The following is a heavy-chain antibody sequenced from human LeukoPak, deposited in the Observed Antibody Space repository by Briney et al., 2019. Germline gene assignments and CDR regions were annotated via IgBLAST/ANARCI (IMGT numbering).Heavy chain of an antibody. D-gene: IGHD3-22*01. CDR1: RGSLSSYY. J-gene: IGHJ4*02. CDR3: ARRQYYYDSSGYYFDY. Sequence: SGTLSDTRMVSRGSLSSYYWSWIRQPPGKGLEGIGHIYYSGSTNYNPSLKSRVTISVDTSKNQFSLKLSSVTAADTAVYYCARRQYYYDSSGYYFDYWGQGTLVTVSS. V-gene: IGHV4-59*08. CDR2: IYYSGST.